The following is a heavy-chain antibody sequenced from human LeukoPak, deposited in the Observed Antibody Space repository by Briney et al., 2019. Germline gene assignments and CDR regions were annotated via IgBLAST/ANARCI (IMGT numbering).Heavy chain of an antibody. Sequence: GRSLRLSCAASGFTFSSYAMHWVRQAPGKGLEWVAVISSAGGNKYHADSVKGRFTISRDNSKNTLCLQMNSLRPEDTAVYYCARGPPNWGYDYWGPGTLVTVSS. J-gene: IGHJ4*02. CDR1: GFTFSSYA. CDR3: ARGPPNWGYDY. V-gene: IGHV3-30*04. D-gene: IGHD7-27*01. CDR2: ISSAGGNK.